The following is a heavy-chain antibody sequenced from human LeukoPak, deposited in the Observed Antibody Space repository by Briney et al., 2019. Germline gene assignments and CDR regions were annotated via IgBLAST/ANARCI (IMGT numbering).Heavy chain of an antibody. CDR3: ARSCVQWLVRSEYIQH. Sequence: PSETLSLTCADHGGSFRAYYWSWIPQPPGKGLEWIGEINHSGSTNYNPSLKSRVTISVDTSKNQFSLNLSSVTAADTAVYYCARSCVQWLVRSEYIQHWGEGTLVTVSS. J-gene: IGHJ1*01. V-gene: IGHV4-34*01. D-gene: IGHD6-19*01. CDR2: INHSGST. CDR1: GGSFRAYY.